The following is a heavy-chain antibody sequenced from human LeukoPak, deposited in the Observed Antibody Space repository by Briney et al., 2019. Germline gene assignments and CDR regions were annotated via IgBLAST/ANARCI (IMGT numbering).Heavy chain of an antibody. J-gene: IGHJ4*02. CDR3: ARDPGGTGTITGDDY. D-gene: IGHD1-1*01. CDR1: GYTFTDYY. CDR2: INPNSGGT. Sequence: ASVKVSCKASGYTFTDYYMHWVRQAPGQGLEWMGWINPNSGGTNYAQKFQGRVTMTRDTSISTAYMELSRLRSDDTAVYYCARDPGGTGTITGDDYWGQGTLVTVSS. V-gene: IGHV1-2*02.